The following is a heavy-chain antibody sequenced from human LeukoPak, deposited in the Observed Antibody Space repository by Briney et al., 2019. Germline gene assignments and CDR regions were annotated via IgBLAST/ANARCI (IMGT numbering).Heavy chain of an antibody. Sequence: GGSLRLSCAGSGFTFSTYSMNWVRQAPGKGLEWVANIKQDGSEKYYVDSVKGRFTISRDNAKNSLYLQMNGLRAEDTAVYYCARRGGSSSRRSPIDYWGQGTLVTVSS. CDR1: GFTFSTYS. D-gene: IGHD6-6*01. J-gene: IGHJ4*02. CDR2: IKQDGSEK. CDR3: ARRGGSSSRRSPIDY. V-gene: IGHV3-7*01.